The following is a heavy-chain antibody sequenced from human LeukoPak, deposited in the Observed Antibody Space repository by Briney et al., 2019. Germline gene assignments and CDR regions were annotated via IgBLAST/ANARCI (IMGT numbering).Heavy chain of an antibody. CDR3: AKDYKVRSGEPPIDY. D-gene: IGHD7-27*01. CDR2: IIESGGGT. J-gene: IGHJ4*02. CDR1: GFTFSNYA. V-gene: IGHV3-23*01. Sequence: GGSLRLSCAASGFTFSNYAMSWIRQAPGKGLEWVSGIIESGGGTHYADSLKGRFTIFRDNSQNTLYLQMISLRAEDTAVYYCAKDYKVRSGEPPIDYWGQGTLVTVSS.